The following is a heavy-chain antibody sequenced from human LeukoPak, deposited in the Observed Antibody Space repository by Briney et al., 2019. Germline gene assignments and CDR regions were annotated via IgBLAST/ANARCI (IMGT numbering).Heavy chain of an antibody. D-gene: IGHD5-12*01. CDR3: ARDIISGYFGMDV. CDR2: INPNSGGT. CDR1: GYTFTGYY. Sequence: ASVKVSCKASGYTFTGYYVHWVRQAPGQGLEWMGWINPNSGGTNYAQKFQGRVTMTRDTSSSTMYMELSRLRSDDTAVYYCARDIISGYFGMDVWGQGTTVTVSS. J-gene: IGHJ6*02. V-gene: IGHV1-2*02.